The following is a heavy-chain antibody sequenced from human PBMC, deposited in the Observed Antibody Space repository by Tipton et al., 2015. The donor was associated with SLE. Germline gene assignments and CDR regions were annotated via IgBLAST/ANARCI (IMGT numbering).Heavy chain of an antibody. CDR3: ARLADGYRTDY. V-gene: IGHV4-38-2*01. J-gene: IGHJ4*02. Sequence: GLVKPSETLSLTCGVSGNVISRGYFWGWIRQSPGKGLEWIGSIYHDGRTYYNPSLKSRVTISIDTSKNQFSLKLSSGTAADTAVYYCARLADGYRTDYWGQGTLVTVSS. CDR2: IYHDGRT. D-gene: IGHD5-24*01. CDR1: GNVISRGYF.